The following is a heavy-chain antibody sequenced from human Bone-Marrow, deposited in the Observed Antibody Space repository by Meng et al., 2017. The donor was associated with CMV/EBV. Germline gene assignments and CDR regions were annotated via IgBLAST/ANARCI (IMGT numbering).Heavy chain of an antibody. Sequence: GESLKISCAASGFTLSSYTMNWVRQAPGKGLEWVSSISYSSSYIYYADSVKGRFTISRDNAKNSLYLQMNSLRAEDTAVYYCARGEWSHFAYWGQGNLVNVSS. J-gene: IGHJ4*02. V-gene: IGHV3-21*01. D-gene: IGHD3-3*01. CDR2: ISYSSSYI. CDR1: GFTLSSYT. CDR3: ARGEWSHFAY.